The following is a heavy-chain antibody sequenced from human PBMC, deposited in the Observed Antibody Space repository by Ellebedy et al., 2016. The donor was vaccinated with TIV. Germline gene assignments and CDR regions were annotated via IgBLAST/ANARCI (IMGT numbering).Heavy chain of an antibody. CDR3: ARDISLIDSYAKRGDAFDI. J-gene: IGHJ3*02. CDR2: IKEDGSDR. Sequence: GESLKISCAASGFTFSSYWMSWVRQAPGKRPEWVANIKEDGSDRYYVDSVRGRFTISRDNAQNSLYLQMSSLRAEDTAVYYCARDISLIDSYAKRGDAFDIWGQGTMVTVSS. V-gene: IGHV3-7*03. D-gene: IGHD5-18*01. CDR1: GFTFSSYW.